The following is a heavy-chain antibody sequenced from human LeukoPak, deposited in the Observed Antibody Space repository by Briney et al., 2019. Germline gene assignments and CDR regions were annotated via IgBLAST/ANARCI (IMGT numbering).Heavy chain of an antibody. D-gene: IGHD6-25*01. J-gene: IGHJ6*02. CDR1: GFTFRNLW. V-gene: IGHV3-7*03. CDR2: IKKDGSEK. Sequence: GGSLRLSCAASGFTFRNLWMTWVRQAPGKGLEWVANIKKDGSEKHYVDSVKGRFTISRDNAKNSLYLQMNSLRAEDTAVYYCGGPNPLLERPSAMDVWGQGTTVTVSS. CDR3: GGPNPLLERPSAMDV.